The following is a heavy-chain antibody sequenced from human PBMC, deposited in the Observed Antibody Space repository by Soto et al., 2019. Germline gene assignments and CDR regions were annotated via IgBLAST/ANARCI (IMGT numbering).Heavy chain of an antibody. CDR3: ARGGVPRYCSSTSCRNNWFDP. CDR1: GGTFSSYA. D-gene: IGHD2-2*01. Sequence: QVQLVQSGAEVKKPGSSVKVSCKASGGTFSSYAISWVRQAPGQGLEWMGGIIPIFGTANYAQKFQGRVTITADESTSTADMELSSLRSEDTAVYYCARGGVPRYCSSTSCRNNWFDPWGQGTLVTVSS. V-gene: IGHV1-69*01. J-gene: IGHJ5*02. CDR2: IIPIFGTA.